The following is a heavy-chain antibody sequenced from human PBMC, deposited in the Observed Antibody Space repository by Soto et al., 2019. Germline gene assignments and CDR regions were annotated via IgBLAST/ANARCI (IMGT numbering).Heavy chain of an antibody. V-gene: IGHV3-30-3*01. Sequence: PGGSLRLSCAASGFTFSSYAMHWVRQAPGKGLEWVAVISYDGSNKYYADSVKGRFTISRDNSKNTLYLQMNSLRAEDTAVYYCARDSHVFSWNPQAFDIWGRGTMVTVSS. CDR2: ISYDGSNK. J-gene: IGHJ3*02. CDR1: GFTFSSYA. CDR3: ARDSHVFSWNPQAFDI. D-gene: IGHD1-1*01.